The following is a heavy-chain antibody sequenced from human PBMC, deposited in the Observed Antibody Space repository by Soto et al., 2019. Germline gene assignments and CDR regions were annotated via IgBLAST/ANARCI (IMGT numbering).Heavy chain of an antibody. D-gene: IGHD3-9*01. Sequence: ASVKVSCKASGGTFSSYAISWVRQAPGKGLEWMGGFDPEDGETIYAQKFQGRVTMTEDTSTDTAYMELSSLRSEDTAVYYCASSRDILPTYFDYWGQGTLVTVSS. J-gene: IGHJ4*02. V-gene: IGHV1-24*01. CDR3: ASSRDILPTYFDY. CDR2: FDPEDGET. CDR1: GGTFSSYA.